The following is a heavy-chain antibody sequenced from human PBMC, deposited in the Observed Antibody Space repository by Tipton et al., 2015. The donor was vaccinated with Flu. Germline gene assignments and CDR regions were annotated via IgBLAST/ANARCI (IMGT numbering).Heavy chain of an antibody. CDR3: ARVKVVATRDYYDNYMGV. Sequence: LRLSCTVSGGSISRFHWSWIRQPAGKGLEGIGRIRTDGIIDYNPSLKSRVTMSLDTSKNQFYLKVTSLTAADTAMYYCARVKVVATRDYYDNYMGVWGKGTTITVSS. D-gene: IGHD2-15*01. CDR2: IRTDGII. J-gene: IGHJ6*03. CDR1: GGSISRFH. V-gene: IGHV4-4*07.